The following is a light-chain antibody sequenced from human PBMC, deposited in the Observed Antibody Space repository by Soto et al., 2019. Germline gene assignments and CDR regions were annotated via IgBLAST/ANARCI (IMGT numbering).Light chain of an antibody. CDR1: SSDVGGYNY. CDR3: SSYTTSSTWV. V-gene: IGLV2-14*01. CDR2: EVS. Sequence: QSVLTQPASVSRSPGQSITISCTGTSSDVGGYNYVSWYQQHPGKAPKLIIYEVSNRPSGVSNRFSGSKSGNTASLTISGLQAEDEADYYCSSYTTSSTWVFGGGTKLTVL. J-gene: IGLJ3*02.